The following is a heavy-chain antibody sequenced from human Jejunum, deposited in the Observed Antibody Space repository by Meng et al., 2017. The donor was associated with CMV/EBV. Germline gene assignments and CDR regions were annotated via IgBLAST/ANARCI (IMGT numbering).Heavy chain of an antibody. D-gene: IGHD3-22*01. CDR2: INPSSGST. V-gene: IGHV1-46*01. Sequence: SGYTFTSYYIHWVRQAPGQGLEWMGVINPSSGSTNYAQKFQGRVSMTRDTSTSTVYMELSSLRSEDTAIYYCARATGTSAYYPSDYWGQGTLVTVSS. J-gene: IGHJ4*02. CDR3: ARATGTSAYYPSDY. CDR1: GYTFTSYY.